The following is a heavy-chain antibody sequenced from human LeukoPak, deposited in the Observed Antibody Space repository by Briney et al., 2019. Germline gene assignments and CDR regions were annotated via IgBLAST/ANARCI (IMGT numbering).Heavy chain of an antibody. J-gene: IGHJ4*02. CDR1: GGCISSCGYY. D-gene: IGHD4-23*01. CDR3: ARGELTVAPFDY. Sequence: PSETLSLTCTVSGGCISSCGYYWSWIRQHPGKGLEWIGYIYYSGSTYYNPSLKSRVTISVDTSKNQFSLKLSSVTAADTAVYYCARGELTVAPFDYWGQGTLVTVSS. V-gene: IGHV4-31*03. CDR2: IYYSGST.